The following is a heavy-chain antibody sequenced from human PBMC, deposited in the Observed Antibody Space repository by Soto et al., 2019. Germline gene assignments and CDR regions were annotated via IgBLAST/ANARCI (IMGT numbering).Heavy chain of an antibody. J-gene: IGHJ6*02. Sequence: ASVKVSCKASGYTFTSYAMHWVRQAPGQRLEWMGWINAGNGNTKYSQKFQGRVTITRDTSASTAYMELSSLRSEDTAVYYCARAGSRDIVVVPAAQYRPYYYYGMDVWGQGTTVTVSS. CDR1: GYTFTSYA. CDR3: ARAGSRDIVVVPAAQYRPYYYYGMDV. V-gene: IGHV1-3*01. D-gene: IGHD2-2*01. CDR2: INAGNGNT.